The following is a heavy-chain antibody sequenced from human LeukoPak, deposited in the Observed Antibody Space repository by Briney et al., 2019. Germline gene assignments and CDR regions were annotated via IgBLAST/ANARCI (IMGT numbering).Heavy chain of an antibody. CDR2: IYYSGST. J-gene: IGHJ6*03. Sequence: ASETLSLTCTVSGGSISSSSYYWGWIRQPPGKGLEWIGSIYYSGSTYYNPSLKSRVTISVDTSENQFSLKLSSVTAADTAVYYCARQRKYCSSTSCYLGYYYYYMDVWGKGTTVTVSS. CDR3: ARQRKYCSSTSCYLGYYYYYMDV. CDR1: GGSISSSSYY. V-gene: IGHV4-39*01. D-gene: IGHD2-2*01.